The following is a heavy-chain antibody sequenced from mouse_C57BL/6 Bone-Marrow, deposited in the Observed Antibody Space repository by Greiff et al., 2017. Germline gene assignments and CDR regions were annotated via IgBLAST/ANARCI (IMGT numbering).Heavy chain of an antibody. CDR2: ISGGGGNT. J-gene: IGHJ4*01. Sequence: DVKLVESGGGLVKPGGSLKLSCAASGFTFSSYTMSWVRQTPEKRLEWVATISGGGGNTYYPDSVKGRFTISRDTAKNTLYLQMSSLRSEDTALYYCARKGLLGAMDYWGQGTSVTVSA. CDR1: GFTFSSYT. D-gene: IGHD1-1*01. CDR3: ARKGLLGAMDY. V-gene: IGHV5-9*01.